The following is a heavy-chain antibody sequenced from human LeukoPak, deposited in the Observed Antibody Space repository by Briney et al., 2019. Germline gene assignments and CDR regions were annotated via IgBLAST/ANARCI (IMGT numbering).Heavy chain of an antibody. J-gene: IGHJ4*02. CDR3: ARWGEPYSSSSGFFDY. D-gene: IGHD6-6*01. V-gene: IGHV4-34*01. Sequence: GSLRLSCAASGFTFSTAWMSWVRQAPGKGLEWIGEINHSGSTYYNPSLKSRVTISVDTSKNQFSLKLSSVTAADTAVYYCARWGEPYSSSSGFFDYWGQGTLVTVSS. CDR1: GFTFSTAW. CDR2: INHSGST.